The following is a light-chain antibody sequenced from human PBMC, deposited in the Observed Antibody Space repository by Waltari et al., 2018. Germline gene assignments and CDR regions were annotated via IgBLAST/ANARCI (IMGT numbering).Light chain of an antibody. Sequence: ETVLTQSPGTLSLSPGETATLSCRASQSISSRYLAWYQQTPGQAPRLLIYAASSRAPGTPDRFSGSGSDTDFALTIYRLQPEDFAVYYCQQYGNPPITFGGGTKEEPK. CDR2: AAS. J-gene: IGKJ4*01. CDR3: QQYGNPPIT. V-gene: IGKV3-20*01. CDR1: QSISSRY.